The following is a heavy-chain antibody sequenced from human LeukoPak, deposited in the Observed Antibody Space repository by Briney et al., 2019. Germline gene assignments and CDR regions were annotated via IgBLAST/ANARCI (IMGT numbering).Heavy chain of an antibody. D-gene: IGHD4-23*01. V-gene: IGHV3-23*01. CDR3: AKSPPSVGTPYYFDY. CDR1: GGTFSSYA. J-gene: IGHJ4*02. CDR2: ISGSGGST. Sequence: SCKASGGTFSSYAISWVRQAPGKVLEWVSAISGSGGSTYYADSVKGRFTISRDNSKNTLYLQMNSLRAEDTAVYYCAKSPPSVGTPYYFDYWGQGTLVTVSS.